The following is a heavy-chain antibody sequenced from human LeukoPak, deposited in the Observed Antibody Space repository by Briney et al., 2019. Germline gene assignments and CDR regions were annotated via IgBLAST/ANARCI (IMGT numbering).Heavy chain of an antibody. CDR3: AKAGSSSFWYFDL. CDR1: GFTFDDYA. CDR2: ISWNSGSI. V-gene: IGHV3-9*03. Sequence: PGGSLRLSCAASGFTFDDYAMHWVRQAPGKGLEWVSGISWNSGSIGYADSVKGRFTISRDNAKNSLYLQMNSLRAEDMALYYCAKAGSSSFWYFDLWGRGTLVTVSS. D-gene: IGHD6-6*01. J-gene: IGHJ2*01.